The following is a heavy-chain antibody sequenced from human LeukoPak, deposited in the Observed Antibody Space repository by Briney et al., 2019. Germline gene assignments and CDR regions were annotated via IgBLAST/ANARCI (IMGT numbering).Heavy chain of an antibody. CDR2: ISTGGSP. Sequence: PGGSLRLSCAASGFTVSNNYMTWVRQAPGKGLGWVSLISTGGSPYYTDSVKGRFTISRDNSKNTLFLQMNSLRAEDTAVYYCVRGFRGYSFDYWGQGTLVTVSS. V-gene: IGHV3-53*01. CDR3: VRGFRGYSFDY. CDR1: GFTVSNNY. J-gene: IGHJ4*02.